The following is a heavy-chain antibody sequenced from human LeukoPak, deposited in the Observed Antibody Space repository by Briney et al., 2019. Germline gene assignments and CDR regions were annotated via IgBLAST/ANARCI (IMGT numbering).Heavy chain of an antibody. V-gene: IGHV3-33*08. D-gene: IGHD6-19*01. CDR1: GFTFSSYA. J-gene: IGHJ4*02. Sequence: GGSLRLSCAASGFTFSSYAMSWVRQAPGKGLEWVAVVWNDGSKSNYPDSVKGRFTISRDDSKNTLFLQMSSLRVEDTAVYYCARFRSGWYMDYWGQGTLVTVSS. CDR2: VWNDGSKS. CDR3: ARFRSGWYMDY.